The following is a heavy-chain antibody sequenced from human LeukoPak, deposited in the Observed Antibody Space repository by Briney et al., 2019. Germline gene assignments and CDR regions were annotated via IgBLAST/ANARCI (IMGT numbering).Heavy chain of an antibody. CDR2: ISSSSSYI. CDR1: GFTFSSYS. D-gene: IGHD2-2*01. V-gene: IGHV3-21*01. J-gene: IGHJ6*03. CDR3: ARDVPYCSSTSCDGYYYYYMDV. Sequence: GRSLRLSCAASGFTFSSYSMNWVRQAPGKGLEWVSSISSSSSYIYYADSVKGRFTISRDNAKNSLYLQMNSLRAEDTAVYYCARDVPYCSSTSCDGYYYYYMDVWGKGTTVTVSS.